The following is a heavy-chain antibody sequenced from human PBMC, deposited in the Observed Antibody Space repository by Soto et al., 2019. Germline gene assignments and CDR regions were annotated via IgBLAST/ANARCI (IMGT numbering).Heavy chain of an antibody. CDR3: ARLAFSYDSSAYDY. CDR1: GYSISSGYY. CDR2: IYHSGST. Sequence: SETLSLTCAVSGYSISSGYYWGWIRQPPGKGQEWIGSIYHSGSTYYNPSLKSRVTISIDTSKSQFSLRLSSVTAADTAVYYCARLAFSYDSSAYDYWGPGARVTVS. D-gene: IGHD3-22*01. V-gene: IGHV4-38-2*01. J-gene: IGHJ4*02.